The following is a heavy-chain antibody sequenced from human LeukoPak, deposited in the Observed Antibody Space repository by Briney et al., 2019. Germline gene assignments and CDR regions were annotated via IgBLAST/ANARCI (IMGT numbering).Heavy chain of an antibody. J-gene: IGHJ4*02. D-gene: IGHD3-3*02. V-gene: IGHV3-20*04. CDR1: GFTFVDYG. CDR3: ARDRLGPSFSVSHFDL. CDR2: INYNGAIT. Sequence: GGSLRPSCATSGFTFVDYGQSWVRRAPGNGLEWLCAINYNGAITDYADSVKGRFTISRDNAKNSLYLRMDSLRAEDTALYYCARDRLGPSFSVSHFDLWGQGTLVTVSS.